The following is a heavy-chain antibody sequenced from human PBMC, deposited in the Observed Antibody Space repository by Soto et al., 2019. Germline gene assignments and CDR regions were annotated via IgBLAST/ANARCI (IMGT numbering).Heavy chain of an antibody. CDR3: ARRTRETYCGFDCYSWDYYYGMDV. D-gene: IGHD2-21*02. CDR2: IYPGDSDT. V-gene: IGHV5-51*01. CDR1: GYSFTSYW. J-gene: IGHJ6*02. Sequence: PGESLKISCKGSGYSFTSYWIGWVRQMPGKGLEWMGIIYPGDSDTRYSPSFQGQVTISADKSISTAYLQWSSLKASDTAMYYCARRTRETYCGFDCYSWDYYYGMDVRGQRTTDTGSS.